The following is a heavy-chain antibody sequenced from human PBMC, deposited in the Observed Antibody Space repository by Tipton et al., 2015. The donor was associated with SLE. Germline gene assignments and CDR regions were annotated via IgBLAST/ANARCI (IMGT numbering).Heavy chain of an antibody. CDR1: GFTFSSYE. CDR3: ARGMDV. J-gene: IGHJ6*02. V-gene: IGHV3-7*01. Sequence: GSLRLSCAASGFTFSSYEMNWVRQAPGKGLEWVANIKQDGSEKYYVDSVKGRFTISRDNAKNSLYLQMNSLRAEDTGVYYCARGMDVWGQGTTVTVSS. CDR2: IKQDGSEK.